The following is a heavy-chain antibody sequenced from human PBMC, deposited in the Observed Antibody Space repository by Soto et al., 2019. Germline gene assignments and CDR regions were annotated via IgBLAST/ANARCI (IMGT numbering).Heavy chain of an antibody. Sequence: GASVKVSCKASGFTSSNSAVQWVRQARGQRLEWIGWIVVGNGNPNYAQKFQERVTINRDMSTSTAYMELSSLRSEAAAVSYCERANRFLVWLIYRGNNYYYYMDVWGQRTTVTVSS. D-gene: IGHD3-3*01. J-gene: IGHJ6*03. V-gene: IGHV1-58*01. CDR2: IVVGNGNP. CDR1: GFTSSNSA. CDR3: ERANRFLVWLIYRGNNYYYYMDV.